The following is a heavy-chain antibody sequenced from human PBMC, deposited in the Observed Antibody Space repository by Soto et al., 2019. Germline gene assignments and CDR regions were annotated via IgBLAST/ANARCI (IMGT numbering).Heavy chain of an antibody. D-gene: IGHD4-17*01. CDR3: AKTTPQTTVTTSMGGGIFAFDI. Sequence: EVQLLESGGGLVQPGGSLRLSCAASGFTFSSYAMSWVRQAPGKGLEWVSAISGSGGSTYYADSVKGRFTISRDNSKNTLYLQMKSLRAEDTAVYYCAKTTPQTTVTTSMGGGIFAFDIWGQGTMVTVSS. CDR1: GFTFSSYA. V-gene: IGHV3-23*01. J-gene: IGHJ3*02. CDR2: ISGSGGST.